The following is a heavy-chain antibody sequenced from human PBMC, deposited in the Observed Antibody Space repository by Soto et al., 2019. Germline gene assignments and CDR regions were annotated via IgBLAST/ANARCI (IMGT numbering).Heavy chain of an antibody. V-gene: IGHV4-30-4*01. CDR2: IYHSGCT. Sequence: SETLSLTCTVSGGSISSGHYYWSWIRQPPGKGLEYIGFIYHSGCTYYNPSFKSRVSISIEMSKNHSFLTVNSVTAADTAVYYCARVEQYLIRGYYFYGMDVWGQGTTVTVSS. CDR3: ARVEQYLIRGYYFYGMDV. D-gene: IGHD6-13*01. CDR1: GGSISSGHYY. J-gene: IGHJ6*02.